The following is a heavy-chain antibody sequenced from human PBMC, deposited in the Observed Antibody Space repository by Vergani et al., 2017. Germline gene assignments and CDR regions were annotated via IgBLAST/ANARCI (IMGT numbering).Heavy chain of an antibody. CDR3: ARGPGWLAATPIWFDP. V-gene: IGHV1-8*03. J-gene: IGHJ5*02. CDR1: GYTFTSYD. Sequence: QVQLVQSGAEVKKPGASVKVSCKASGYTFTSYDINWVRQATGQGLEWMGWMNPNSGNTGYAQKFQGRVTITRNTSISTAYMELSSLRSEDTAVYYCARGPGWLAATPIWFDPWGQGTLVTVSS. D-gene: IGHD2-15*01. CDR2: MNPNSGNT.